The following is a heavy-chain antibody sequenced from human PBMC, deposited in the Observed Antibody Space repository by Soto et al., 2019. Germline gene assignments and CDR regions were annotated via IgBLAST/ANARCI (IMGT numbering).Heavy chain of an antibody. Sequence: GASVKVSCKASGYTFTSYGISCVRKAPGQGLEWMGWISAYNGNTNYAQKLQGRVTMTTDTSTSTAYMELRSLRSDDTAVYYCARDCSTSCEAYYYYMDVWGKGTMVSAP. CDR1: GYTFTSYG. CDR2: ISAYNGNT. D-gene: IGHD2-2*01. J-gene: IGHJ6*03. V-gene: IGHV1-18*01. CDR3: ARDCSTSCEAYYYYMDV.